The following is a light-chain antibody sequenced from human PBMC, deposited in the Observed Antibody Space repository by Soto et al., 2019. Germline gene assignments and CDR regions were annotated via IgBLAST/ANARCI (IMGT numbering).Light chain of an antibody. V-gene: IGKV1-17*03. Sequence: DIQMTQSPSAMSASVGDRVTITCRASQGVSNSLAWFQQKPGEVPKRLIYAASSLQSGVPSRFSGSGSGTEFTLTISSLQPEDFATYYRLQHYSYPRTFGQGTKVDIK. J-gene: IGKJ1*01. CDR1: QGVSNS. CDR2: AAS. CDR3: LQHYSYPRT.